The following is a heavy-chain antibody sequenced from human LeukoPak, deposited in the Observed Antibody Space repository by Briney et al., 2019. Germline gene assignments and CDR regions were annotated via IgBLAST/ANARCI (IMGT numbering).Heavy chain of an antibody. Sequence: ASVTVSCKASGYTFASCDINWVRQATGQGLEWMGWMNPNSGNTGYGQSFQGRITMTRDISIGTAYMELSNLTSEDTAIYYCTRGSSGRRDNWGQGTLVTVSA. CDR2: MNPNSGNT. CDR1: GYTFASCD. V-gene: IGHV1-8*01. D-gene: IGHD6-19*01. CDR3: TRGSSGRRDN. J-gene: IGHJ4*02.